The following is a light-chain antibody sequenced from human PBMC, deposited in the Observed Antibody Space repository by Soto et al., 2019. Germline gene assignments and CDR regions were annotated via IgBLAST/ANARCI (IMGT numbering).Light chain of an antibody. CDR1: GSDIGSYDF. Sequence: QSVLTQPASVSGSPGQSITISCTGTGSDIGSYDFVSWYQHHPGKAPKLLIYDVRHWPSGISIRFSGSKSGNTASLAISGLQAEDEAHYYCSSYTNTGTLIVFGGGTKVTVL. V-gene: IGLV2-14*03. CDR3: SSYTNTGTLIV. CDR2: DVR. J-gene: IGLJ2*01.